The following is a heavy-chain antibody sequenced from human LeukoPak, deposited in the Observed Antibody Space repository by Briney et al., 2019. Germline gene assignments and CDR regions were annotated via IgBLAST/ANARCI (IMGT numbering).Heavy chain of an antibody. D-gene: IGHD1-26*01. CDR3: ARGGSQPDY. V-gene: IGHV3-21*01. J-gene: IGHJ4*02. Sequence: GGSLRLSCVASGFTFSTYSMNWVRQAPGKGLEWVSSITSSSSYIYCADSVKGRFTISRDNAKNSLSLQMNSLRAEDTAVYYCARGGSQPDYWGQGTLVTVSS. CDR2: ITSSSSYI. CDR1: GFTFSTYS.